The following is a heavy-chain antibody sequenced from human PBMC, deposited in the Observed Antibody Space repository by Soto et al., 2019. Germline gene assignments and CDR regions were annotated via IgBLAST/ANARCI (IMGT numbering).Heavy chain of an antibody. V-gene: IGHV3-23*01. Sequence: GGSLRLSCAASGFTFSSYAMNWVRQAPGKGLEWVSGISGSGGSTYYADSVKGRFTISRDNSKNTLYLQMNSLRAEDTAVYYCAKEPGYSGGWPTNFDYWGQGTLVTVSS. CDR2: ISGSGGST. CDR3: AKEPGYSGGWPTNFDY. CDR1: GFTFSSYA. D-gene: IGHD6-19*01. J-gene: IGHJ4*02.